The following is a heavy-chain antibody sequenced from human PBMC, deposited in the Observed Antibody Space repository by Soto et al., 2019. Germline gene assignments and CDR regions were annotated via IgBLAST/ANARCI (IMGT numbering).Heavy chain of an antibody. D-gene: IGHD1-1*01. CDR1: GYIFTPYG. CDR2: ISTNNGNT. Sequence: ASVKVSCKASGYIFTPYGISWVRQAPGQGLEWMGWISTNNGNTKYAQKFQGRVTMTTDTSTSTAHMDLTSLRSDDTAVYYCTRDVVDITTTGGIDYWGQGTLVTVSS. J-gene: IGHJ4*02. CDR3: TRDVVDITTTGGIDY. V-gene: IGHV1-18*01.